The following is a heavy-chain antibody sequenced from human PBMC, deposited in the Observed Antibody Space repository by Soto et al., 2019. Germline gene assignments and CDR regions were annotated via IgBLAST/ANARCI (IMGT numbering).Heavy chain of an antibody. V-gene: IGHV3-33*01. CDR3: ARDRGTGQWLPLDY. J-gene: IGHJ4*02. D-gene: IGHD6-19*01. CDR2: IWYDGSNK. CDR1: GFTFSSYG. Sequence: LILSCGTSGFTFSSYGIHWVREAPGKGLEWVALIWYDGSNKYYADSVKGRFTVSRDNSKNTLYLQMNSLRAEDTAVYYCARDRGTGQWLPLDYWGQGTLVTVSS.